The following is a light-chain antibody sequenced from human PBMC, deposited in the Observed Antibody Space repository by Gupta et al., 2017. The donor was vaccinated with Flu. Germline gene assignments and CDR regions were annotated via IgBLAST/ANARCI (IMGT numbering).Light chain of an antibody. CDR2: END. CDR3: GPYDGSPNGGV. Sequence: RVTISRAERTSKVGGNYVFWYRQHPESAPNLLIYENDTRDSGIPDGFSGSKSGATAAIAITCLQTGDGAGYYCGPYDGSPNGGVFGGGTKLTVL. J-gene: IGLJ2*01. CDR1: TSKVGGNY. V-gene: IGLV1-51*02.